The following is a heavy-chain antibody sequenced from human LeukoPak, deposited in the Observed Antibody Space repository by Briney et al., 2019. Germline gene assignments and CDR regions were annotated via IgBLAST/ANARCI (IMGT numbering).Heavy chain of an antibody. V-gene: IGHV4-34*01. CDR1: GGSFSGYY. D-gene: IGHD3-3*01. CDR3: ATGYNDYDFWSGYYPTSNWFDP. Sequence: PSETLSLTCAVYGGSFSGYYWSWIRQPPGKGLEWIGEINHSGSTNYNPSLKSRVTISVDTYKNQFSLKLSSVTAADTAVYYCATGYNDYDFWSGYYPTSNWFDPWGQGTLVTVSS. CDR2: INHSGST. J-gene: IGHJ5*02.